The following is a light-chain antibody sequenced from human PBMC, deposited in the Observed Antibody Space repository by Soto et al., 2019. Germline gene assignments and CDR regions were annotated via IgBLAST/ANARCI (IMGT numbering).Light chain of an antibody. CDR3: QQFGRSPPSWT. V-gene: IGKV3-20*01. CDR1: QSVSSNY. Sequence: ETVLTQSPGTLTLYPGERATLSCRASQSVSSNYLAWYQQKPGQAPRLLMYGASTRATGIPDRFSRSGSGTDFTLTISRLEPEDFAVYYCQQFGRSPPSWTFGQGTKVEIK. CDR2: GAS. J-gene: IGKJ1*01.